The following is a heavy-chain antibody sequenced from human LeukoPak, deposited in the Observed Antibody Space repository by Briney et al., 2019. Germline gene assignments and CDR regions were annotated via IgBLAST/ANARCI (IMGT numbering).Heavy chain of an antibody. J-gene: IGHJ6*02. D-gene: IGHD6-13*01. CDR3: AKGLPGYSSNLDV. CDR1: GFTFNSYA. Sequence: PGGSLRLSCAASGFTFNSYAMSRVRQAPGKGLEWVSTISGSGDSTYSADSVKGRFTISRDNSKNMLYLSMNSLKAEDTAIYYCAKGLPGYSSNLDVWGQGTTVTVSS. V-gene: IGHV3-23*01. CDR2: ISGSGDST.